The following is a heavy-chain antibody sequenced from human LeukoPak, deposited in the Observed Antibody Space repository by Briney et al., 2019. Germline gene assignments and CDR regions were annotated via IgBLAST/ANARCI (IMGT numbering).Heavy chain of an antibody. CDR1: GYTFTGYY. V-gene: IGHV1-2*02. Sequence: ASVTVSCKASGYTFTGYYMHWVRQAPGQGLEWTGWINPNSGGTNYAQKFQGRVTMTRDTSISTAYMELSRLRSDGTAVYYCARSAPRGNDYGDSWGQGTLVTVSS. J-gene: IGHJ4*02. D-gene: IGHD3-16*01. CDR2: INPNSGGT. CDR3: ARSAPRGNDYGDS.